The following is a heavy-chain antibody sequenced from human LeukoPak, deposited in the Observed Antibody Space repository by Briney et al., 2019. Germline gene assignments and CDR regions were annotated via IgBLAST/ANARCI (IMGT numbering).Heavy chain of an antibody. V-gene: IGHV4-34*01. D-gene: IGHD3-22*01. J-gene: IGHJ5*02. CDR1: GGSFSGYY. Sequence: SETLSLTCAVYGGSFSGYYWSWIRQPPGKGLEWIGEINHSGSTNYNPSLKSRVTISVDTSKNQFSLKLSSVTAADTAVYCCARRNRITMIVVVIRGPFDPWGQGTLVTVSS. CDR3: ARRNRITMIVVVIRGPFDP. CDR2: INHSGST.